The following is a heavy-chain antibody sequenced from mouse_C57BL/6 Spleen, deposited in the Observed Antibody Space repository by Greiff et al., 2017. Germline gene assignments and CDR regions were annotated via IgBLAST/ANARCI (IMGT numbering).Heavy chain of an antibody. V-gene: IGHV5-6*01. CDR2: ISSGGSYT. Sequence: EVHLVESGGDLVKPGGSLKLSCAASGFTFSSYGMSWVRQTPDKRLAWVATISSGGSYTSYPDSVKGRFPISRDNAKNTLYLQMSSLKSEDTAMYYWASGGGSSLFDYWGQGTTRTVSS. CDR1: GFTFSSYG. D-gene: IGHD1-1*01. J-gene: IGHJ2*01. CDR3: ASGGGSSLFDY.